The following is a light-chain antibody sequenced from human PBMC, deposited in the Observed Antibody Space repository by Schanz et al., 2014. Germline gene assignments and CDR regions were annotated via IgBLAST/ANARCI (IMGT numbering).Light chain of an antibody. CDR2: EVN. Sequence: SALTQPPSVSGSPGQSVTISCTGTSRDVGGYNRVSWYQQPPGTAPKLVISEVNNRPSGVPDRFSASKSGNTASLTISGLQAEDEADYYCCSYTSSSTYVFGTGTKLTVL. CDR3: CSYTSSSTYV. V-gene: IGLV2-18*02. J-gene: IGLJ1*01. CDR1: SRDVGGYNR.